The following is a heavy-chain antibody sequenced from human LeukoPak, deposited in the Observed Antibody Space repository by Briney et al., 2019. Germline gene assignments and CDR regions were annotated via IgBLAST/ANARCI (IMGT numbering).Heavy chain of an antibody. CDR3: ATDTQWFGDGGLWFDP. Sequence: ASVKVSCKVSGYTLTELSMHWVRQAPGKGLEWMGGFDPEDGETIYAQKFQGRVTMTEGTSTDTAYMELSSLRSEDAAVYYCATDTQWFGDGGLWFDPWGQGTQVTVSS. CDR1: GYTLTELS. V-gene: IGHV1-24*01. D-gene: IGHD3-10*01. J-gene: IGHJ5*02. CDR2: FDPEDGET.